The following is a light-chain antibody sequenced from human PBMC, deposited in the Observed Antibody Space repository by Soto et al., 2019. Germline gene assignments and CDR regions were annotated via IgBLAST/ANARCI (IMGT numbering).Light chain of an antibody. V-gene: IGKV3-20*01. CDR2: GAS. CDR1: QTISRSL. J-gene: IGKJ4*01. CDR3: QQYSDAPLT. Sequence: EIVLTQSPGTLSLSPGEGATLSCRASQTISRSLLAWYQQKPGQAPRLLISGASSRATGIPDRFSGSGSGTDFTRTISRLEPEDFAVYYCQQYSDAPLTFGGGTKVEIK.